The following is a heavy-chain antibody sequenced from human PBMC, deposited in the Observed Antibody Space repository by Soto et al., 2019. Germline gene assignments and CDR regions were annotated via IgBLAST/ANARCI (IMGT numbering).Heavy chain of an antibody. Sequence: LRLSCAASGFTFNIYALHWVRQAPGKGLEWVAVISFDGTKKYYSDSVKGRFTISRDNLKNTLYLQMNNLRVEDAALYFCAREDDYGYRYINYGLDIWGQGTTVTVSS. D-gene: IGHD4-17*01. V-gene: IGHV3-30-3*01. J-gene: IGHJ6*02. CDR1: GFTFNIYA. CDR2: ISFDGTKK. CDR3: AREDDYGYRYINYGLDI.